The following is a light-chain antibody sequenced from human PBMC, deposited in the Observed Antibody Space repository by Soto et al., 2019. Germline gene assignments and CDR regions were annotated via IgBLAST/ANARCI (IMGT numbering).Light chain of an antibody. CDR1: SSDVGGYNY. V-gene: IGLV2-11*01. CDR2: DVS. Sequence: QSALTQPRSVSGSPGQSVTISCTGTSSDVGGYNYVSWYQQHPGKAPKLMIYDVSKRPSGVSYRFSGSKSGHTASLTVSGLQAEDEADYYCSSYTSSNTWVFGGGTKVTVL. CDR3: SSYTSSNTWV. J-gene: IGLJ3*02.